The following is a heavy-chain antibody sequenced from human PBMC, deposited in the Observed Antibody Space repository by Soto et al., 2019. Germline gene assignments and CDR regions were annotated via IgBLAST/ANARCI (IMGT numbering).Heavy chain of an antibody. D-gene: IGHD1-1*01. CDR2: IYHSGST. CDR3: ASIPKLETKSSH. J-gene: IGHJ4*02. Sequence: PSETLSLTCAVSGYSISSGYYWGWIRQPPGKGLEWIGSIYHSGSTYYNPSLKSRVTISVDTSKNQFSLKLSSVTAADTAVYYCASIPKLETKSSHWGQGTLVTVSS. V-gene: IGHV4-38-2*01. CDR1: GYSISSGYY.